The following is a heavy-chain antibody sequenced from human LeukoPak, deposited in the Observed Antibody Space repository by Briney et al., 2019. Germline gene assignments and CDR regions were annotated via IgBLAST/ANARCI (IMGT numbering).Heavy chain of an antibody. D-gene: IGHD6-19*01. CDR1: GGSISSGGYY. Sequence: SQTLSLTCTVSGGSISSGGYYWSWIRQPAGKGLEWIGRIYTSGSTNYNPSLKSRVTMSVDTSKNQFSLKLSSVTAADTAVYYCAGLTRGYSSGWWYYYGMDVWGQGTTVTVSS. J-gene: IGHJ6*02. V-gene: IGHV4-61*02. CDR2: IYTSGST. CDR3: AGLTRGYSSGWWYYYGMDV.